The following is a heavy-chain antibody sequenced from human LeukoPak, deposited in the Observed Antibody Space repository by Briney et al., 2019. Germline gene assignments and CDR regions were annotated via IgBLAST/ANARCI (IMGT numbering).Heavy chain of an antibody. V-gene: IGHV3-21*01. Sequence: GVSLRLSCAASGLTFSRYSMNWVRQAPGKGLEWVSSISSSSSYKYYADSVKGRFTISRDNAKNSLYLQMNSLRAEDTAVYYCAREEYYDILTGYYTNTGFDYWGQGTLVTVSS. CDR1: GLTFSRYS. CDR2: ISSSSSYK. CDR3: AREEYYDILTGYYTNTGFDY. J-gene: IGHJ4*02. D-gene: IGHD3-9*01.